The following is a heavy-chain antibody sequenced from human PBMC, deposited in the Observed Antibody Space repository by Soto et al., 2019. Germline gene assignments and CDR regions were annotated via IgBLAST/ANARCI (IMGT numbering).Heavy chain of an antibody. CDR2: IIPIFGTP. CDR3: ARDRDDYGSGNYYNRIDF. D-gene: IGHD3-10*01. J-gene: IGHJ4*02. Sequence: QVQLVRSGAEVKKPGSSVKVSCKASGGIFSTYAISCLRQAPGQGLEWRGGIIPIFGTPNYAQRFQGRVTITADESTTTSYMELSRLKSEDTAVYYCARDRDDYGSGNYYNRIDFWGQGTLVTVSS. V-gene: IGHV1-69*01. CDR1: GGIFSTYA.